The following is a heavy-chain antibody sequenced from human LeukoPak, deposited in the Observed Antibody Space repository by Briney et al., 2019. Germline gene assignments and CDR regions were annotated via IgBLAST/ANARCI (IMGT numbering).Heavy chain of an antibody. CDR2: FSPDSGAT. J-gene: IGHJ4*02. V-gene: IGHV1-2*02. CDR3: ARDIGVWHEETFDY. Sequence: GASLKVSCKASGYPFTGYYIHWVRQAPGQGLEWVGWFSPDSGATRFAQRFQGRVTMTRDTSIGTAYMELSRLTSDDTAIYYCARDIGVWHEETFDYWGQGTLVTVSS. CDR1: GYPFTGYY. D-gene: IGHD1-26*01.